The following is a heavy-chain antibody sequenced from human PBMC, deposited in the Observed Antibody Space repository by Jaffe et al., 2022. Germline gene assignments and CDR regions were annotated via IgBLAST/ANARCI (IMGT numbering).Heavy chain of an antibody. V-gene: IGHV1-18*01. CDR2: ISAYNGNT. CDR3: ARTYHYDILTTRGGGWFDP. D-gene: IGHD3-9*01. CDR1: GYTFTSYG. Sequence: QVQLVQSGAEVKKPGASVKVSCKASGYTFTSYGISWVRQAPGQGLEWMGWISAYNGNTNYAQKLQGRVTMTTDTSTSTAYMELRSLRSDDTAVYYCARTYHYDILTTRGGGWFDPWGQGTLVTVSS. J-gene: IGHJ5*02.